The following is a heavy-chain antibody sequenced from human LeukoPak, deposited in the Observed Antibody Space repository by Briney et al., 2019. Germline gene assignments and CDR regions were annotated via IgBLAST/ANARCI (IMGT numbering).Heavy chain of an antibody. CDR1: GFTVSSYA. CDR3: ARWGAYGDFDY. CDR2: ISSSGSTI. D-gene: IGHD4-17*01. V-gene: IGHV3-11*01. Sequence: GGSLRLSCAASGFTVSSYAMSWIRQAPGKGLEWVSYISSSGSTIYYADSVKGRFTISRDNAKNSLYLQMNSLRAEDTAVYYCARWGAYGDFDYWGQGTLVTVSS. J-gene: IGHJ4*02.